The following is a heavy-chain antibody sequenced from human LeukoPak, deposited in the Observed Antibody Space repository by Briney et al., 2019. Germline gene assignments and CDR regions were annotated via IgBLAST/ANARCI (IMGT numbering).Heavy chain of an antibody. Sequence: PGRSLRLSCAASGFTFSSYGMHWVRQAPGKGLEWVAVISYDGSNKYYADSVEGRFTISRDNSKNTLYLQMNSLRAEDTAVYYCAKDYLHDYGDYVLDAFDIWGQGTMVTVSS. V-gene: IGHV3-30*18. CDR1: GFTFSSYG. J-gene: IGHJ3*02. CDR2: ISYDGSNK. CDR3: AKDYLHDYGDYVLDAFDI. D-gene: IGHD4-17*01.